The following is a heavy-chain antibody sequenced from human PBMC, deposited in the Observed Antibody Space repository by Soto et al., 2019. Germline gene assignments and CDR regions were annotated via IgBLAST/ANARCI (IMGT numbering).Heavy chain of an antibody. CDR3: AHHPYYGLGSYSFDY. D-gene: IGHD3-10*01. CDR2: IYWDDDK. CDR1: GFSLTTSGVG. Sequence: QITLKESGPTLVRPTQTLTLTCTFSGFSLTTSGVGVGWIRQPPGKALEWLAVIYWDDDKRYSSSLKSMLTITKDTYNNQVVLTMTNMDPVDTATYYCAHHPYYGLGSYSFDYWGQGTLVTVSS. V-gene: IGHV2-5*02. J-gene: IGHJ4*02.